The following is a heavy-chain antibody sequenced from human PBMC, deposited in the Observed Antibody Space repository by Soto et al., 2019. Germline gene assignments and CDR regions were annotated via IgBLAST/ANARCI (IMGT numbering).Heavy chain of an antibody. CDR2: ISYNSGHI. J-gene: IGHJ4*02. Sequence: GGSLRLSCVVSGFTFSSYTMNWVRQAPGKGLEWVSSISYNSGHIYYADSLQGRFTISRDNSKNSLYLQMNSLRAEDTAIYYCARDGGYNSGWPEGLDFWGQGTLVTVSS. CDR1: GFTFSSYT. D-gene: IGHD5-12*01. V-gene: IGHV3-21*01. CDR3: ARDGGYNSGWPEGLDF.